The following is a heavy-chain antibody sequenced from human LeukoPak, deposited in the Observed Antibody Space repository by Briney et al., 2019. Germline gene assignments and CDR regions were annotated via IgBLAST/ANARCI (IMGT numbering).Heavy chain of an antibody. Sequence: PGGSLRLSCAASGFTFSSYWMHWVRQAPGKGLVWVSRINSDGSSTSYADSVKGRFTISRDNAKNTLYLQMNSLRAGDTAVYYCARGLYTAMVNFDYWGQGTLVTVSS. CDR3: ARGLYTAMVNFDY. D-gene: IGHD5-18*01. CDR1: GFTFSSYW. J-gene: IGHJ4*02. CDR2: INSDGSST. V-gene: IGHV3-74*01.